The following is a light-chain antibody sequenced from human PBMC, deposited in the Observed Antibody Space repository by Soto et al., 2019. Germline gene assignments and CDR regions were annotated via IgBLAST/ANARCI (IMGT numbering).Light chain of an antibody. CDR2: DAS. CDR1: QDISNY. J-gene: IGKJ3*01. Sequence: DLQMTQSPSSLSASVGDRVTITCQASQDISNYLNWYQQKPGKAPKLLIYDASNLETGVPSRFSGSVSGTDFTFTISSLQPEDIATYYCQQYDNLPFTFGPGTKVDIK. V-gene: IGKV1-33*01. CDR3: QQYDNLPFT.